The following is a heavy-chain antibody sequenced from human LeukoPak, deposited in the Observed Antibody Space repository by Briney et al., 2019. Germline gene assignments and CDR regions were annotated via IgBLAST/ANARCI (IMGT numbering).Heavy chain of an antibody. D-gene: IGHD2-21*02. CDR1: GGSFSGYY. CDR3: ARGGRCGGDCYPFDY. V-gene: IGHV4-34*01. Sequence: SETLSLTCAVYGGSFSGYYWSWIRQPPGKGLEWIGEINHSGSTNYNPSLKSRVTISVDTSKNQFSLKLSSVTAADTAVYYCARGGRCGGDCYPFDYWGQGTLVTVSS. J-gene: IGHJ4*02. CDR2: INHSGST.